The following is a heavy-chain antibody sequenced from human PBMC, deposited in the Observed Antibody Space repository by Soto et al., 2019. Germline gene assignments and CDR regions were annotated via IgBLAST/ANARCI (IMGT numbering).Heavy chain of an antibody. D-gene: IGHD5-18*01. CDR3: ARSGYSYGPFDY. V-gene: IGHV3-53*01. CDR1: GFTVSSTY. CDR2: IYSGGST. Sequence: GGSLRLSCAASGFTVSSTYMSWVRQAPGKGLKRVSVIYSGGSTYYADSVKGRYTNSRNNSKNTLYLQMNSLRAEYTAVYYCARSGYSYGPFDYWGQGTLVTVSS. J-gene: IGHJ4*02.